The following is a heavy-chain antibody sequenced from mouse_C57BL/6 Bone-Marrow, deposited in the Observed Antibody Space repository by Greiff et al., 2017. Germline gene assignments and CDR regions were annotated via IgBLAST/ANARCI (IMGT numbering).Heavy chain of an antibody. J-gene: IGHJ2*01. V-gene: IGHV1-81*01. CDR1: GYTFTSYG. D-gene: IGHD2-4*01. CDR2: IYPRSGNT. Sequence: QVQLKESGAELARPGASVKLSCKASGYTFTSYGISWVKQRTGQGLEWIGEIYPRSGNTYYNEKFKGKATLTADKSSSTAYMELRSLTSEDAAVYFCARSLYYDYDGYFDYWGQGTTLTVSS. CDR3: ARSLYYDYDGYFDY.